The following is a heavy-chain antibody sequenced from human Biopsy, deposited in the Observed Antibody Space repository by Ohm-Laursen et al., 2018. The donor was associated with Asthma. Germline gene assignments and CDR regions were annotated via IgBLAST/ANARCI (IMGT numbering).Heavy chain of an antibody. CDR2: IYYIGST. D-gene: IGHD1-20*01. Sequence: SQTLSLTCTVSGGSISSGAYYWSWVRQPPGKGLEWIGYIYYIGSTYYNPSLKSRVAISPDTSKNQFHLNLSSVTAADTAVYFCARAAITGIRGWFDPWGQGTQVTVSS. V-gene: IGHV4-30-4*01. CDR1: GGSISSGAYY. J-gene: IGHJ5*02. CDR3: ARAAITGIRGWFDP.